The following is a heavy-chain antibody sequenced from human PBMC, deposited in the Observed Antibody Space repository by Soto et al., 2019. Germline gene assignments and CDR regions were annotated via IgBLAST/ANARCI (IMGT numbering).Heavy chain of an antibody. CDR3: ARERTYSYGYFDY. CDR2: ISYDGSNK. D-gene: IGHD5-18*01. Sequence: VQLVESGGGVVQPGRSLRLSCAASGFTFSSYAMHWVRQAPGKGLEWVAVISYDGSNKYYADSVKGRFTISRDNSKNTLYLQMNSLRAEDTAVYYCARERTYSYGYFDYWGQGTLVTVSS. CDR1: GFTFSSYA. J-gene: IGHJ4*02. V-gene: IGHV3-30-3*01.